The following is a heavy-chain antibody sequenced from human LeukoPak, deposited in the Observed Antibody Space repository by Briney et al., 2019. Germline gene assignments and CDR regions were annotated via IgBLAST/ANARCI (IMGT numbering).Heavy chain of an antibody. J-gene: IGHJ4*02. V-gene: IGHV1-24*01. CDR3: ATGRSGWSFHTSGVFDY. CDR2: FDPEDGET. CDR1: GYTLTELS. Sequence: ASVKVSCKVSGYTLTELSMHWVRQAPGKGLEWMGGFDPEDGETIYAQKFQGRVTMTEDTSTDTAYMELSSLRSEDTAVYYCATGRSGWSFHTSGVFDYWGQGTLVTVSS. D-gene: IGHD6-19*01.